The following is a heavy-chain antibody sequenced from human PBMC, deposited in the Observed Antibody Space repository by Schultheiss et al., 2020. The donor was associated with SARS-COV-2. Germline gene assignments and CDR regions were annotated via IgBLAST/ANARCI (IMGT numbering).Heavy chain of an antibody. V-gene: IGHV4-39*02. D-gene: IGHD1-26*01. Sequence: SETLSLTCNVSGGSVNSGDYYWSWIRQPLGKGLVWIASMYRSGNAYYNPSLKSRVTISLDTSKNHVSLKLSSVTAADTAVYYCAREALGIVAAAGDYWGQGTLVTVAS. J-gene: IGHJ4*02. CDR2: MYRSGNA. CDR3: AREALGIVAAAGDY. CDR1: GGSVNSGDYY.